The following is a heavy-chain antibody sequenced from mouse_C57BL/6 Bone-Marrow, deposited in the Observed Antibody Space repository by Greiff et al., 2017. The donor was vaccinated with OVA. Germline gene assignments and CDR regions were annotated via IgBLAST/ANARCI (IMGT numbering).Heavy chain of an antibody. D-gene: IGHD2-2*01. V-gene: IGHV1-82*01. CDR3: AVWLRRFFDY. J-gene: IGHJ2*01. CDR2: IYPGDGDT. Sequence: QVQLQQSGPELVKPGASVKISCTASGYAFSSSWMNWVKQRPGKGLEWIGRIYPGDGDTNYNGKFKGKATLTADKSSSTAYMQLSSLTSEDSAVYFCAVWLRRFFDYWGQGTTLTVSS. CDR1: GYAFSSSW.